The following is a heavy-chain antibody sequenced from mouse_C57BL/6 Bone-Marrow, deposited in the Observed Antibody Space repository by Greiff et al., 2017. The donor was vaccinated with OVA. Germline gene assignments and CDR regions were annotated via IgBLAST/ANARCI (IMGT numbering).Heavy chain of an antibody. D-gene: IGHD1-1*01. V-gene: IGHV5-15*01. CDR3: ARHDYGSSYGFAY. CDR1: GFTFSDYG. CDR2: ISNLAYSI. Sequence: EVQRVESGGGLVQPGGSLKLSCAASGFTFSDYGMAWVRQAPRKGPEWVAFISNLAYSIYYADTVTGRFTISRENAKNTLYLEMSSLRSEDTAMYYCARHDYGSSYGFAYWGQGTLVTVSA. J-gene: IGHJ3*01.